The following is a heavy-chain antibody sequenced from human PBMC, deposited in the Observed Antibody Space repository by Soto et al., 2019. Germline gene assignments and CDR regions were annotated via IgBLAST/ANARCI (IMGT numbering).Heavy chain of an antibody. D-gene: IGHD3-10*01. CDR1: GFTFSSYS. V-gene: IGHV3-48*01. Sequence: GGLLRLSCAASGFTFSSYSRNWVRQAPGKGLEWVSYISSSSSTIYYADSVKGRFTISRDNAKNSLYLQMNSLRAEDTAVYYCARANYYGSPGDFDYWGQGTLVTVSS. CDR2: ISSSSSTI. J-gene: IGHJ4*02. CDR3: ARANYYGSPGDFDY.